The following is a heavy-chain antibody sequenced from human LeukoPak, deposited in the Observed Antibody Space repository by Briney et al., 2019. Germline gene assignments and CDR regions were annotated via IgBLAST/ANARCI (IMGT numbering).Heavy chain of an antibody. V-gene: IGHV3-23*01. J-gene: IGHJ4*02. CDR1: GFTFSNYA. CDR3: AKGLRLGELSSGFDY. CDR2: ISNNGGSA. D-gene: IGHD3-16*02. Sequence: PGGSLRLSCGAPGFTFSNYAMNWVRQAPGEGLEWVSGISNNGGSAYYADSVKGRFTISRDNSRSTLYLQMNSLRAEDTAVYYCAKGLRLGELSSGFDYWGQGTLVTVSS.